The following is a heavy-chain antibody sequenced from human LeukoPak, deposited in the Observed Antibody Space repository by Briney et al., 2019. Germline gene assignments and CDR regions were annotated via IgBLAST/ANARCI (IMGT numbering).Heavy chain of an antibody. CDR2: INHSGST. D-gene: IGHD3-10*01. J-gene: IGHJ6*04. CDR1: GGSFSGYY. V-gene: IGHV4-34*01. CDR3: ARGSRSTYYYGSGSPQGYYYGMDA. Sequence: PSETLSLTCAVYGGSFSGYYWSWIRQPPGKGLEWIGEINHSGSTNYNPSLKSRVTISVDTSKNQFSLKLSSVTAADTAVYYCARGSRSTYYYGSGSPQGYYYGMDAWGKGTTVTVSS.